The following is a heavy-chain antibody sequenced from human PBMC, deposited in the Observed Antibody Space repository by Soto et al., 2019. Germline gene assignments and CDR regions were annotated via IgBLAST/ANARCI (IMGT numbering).Heavy chain of an antibody. V-gene: IGHV3-48*03. D-gene: IGHD3-3*01. J-gene: IGHJ6*02. CDR3: ARVPQGDFWSGYYDYGMDV. Sequence: EVQLVESGGGLVQPGGSLRLSCAASGFTFSSYEMNWVRQAPGKGLEWVSYISSSGSTIYYADSVKGRFTISRDNAKNSLYLQMNSLRAEDTAVYYCARVPQGDFWSGYYDYGMDVWGQGTTVTVSS. CDR1: GFTFSSYE. CDR2: ISSSGSTI.